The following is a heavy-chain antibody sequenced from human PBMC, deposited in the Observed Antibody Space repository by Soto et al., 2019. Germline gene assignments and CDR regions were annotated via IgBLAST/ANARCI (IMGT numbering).Heavy chain of an antibody. Sequence: ASVKVSCKVSGYTLTELSMHWVRQAPGKGLEWMGGFDPEDGETIYAQKFQGGVTMTEDTSTDTAYMELSSLRSEDTAVYYCAMSTGYYDFWSGKTAYYFDYWGQGTLVTVSS. CDR1: GYTLTELS. J-gene: IGHJ4*02. V-gene: IGHV1-24*01. D-gene: IGHD3-3*01. CDR3: AMSTGYYDFWSGKTAYYFDY. CDR2: FDPEDGET.